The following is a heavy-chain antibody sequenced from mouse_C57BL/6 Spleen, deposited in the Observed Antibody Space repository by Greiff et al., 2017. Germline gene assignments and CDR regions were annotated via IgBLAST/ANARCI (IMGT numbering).Heavy chain of an antibody. J-gene: IGHJ4*01. CDR1: GYAFSSSW. CDR3: ARSGGYDGAYYAMDY. Sequence: QVQLQQSGPELVKPGASVKISCKASGYAFSSSWMNWVKQRPGKGLEWIGRIYPGDGDTNYNGKFKGKATLTADKSSSTAYMQLSSLTSEDSAVYFCARSGGYDGAYYAMDYWGQGTSVTVSS. V-gene: IGHV1-82*01. D-gene: IGHD2-2*01. CDR2: IYPGDGDT.